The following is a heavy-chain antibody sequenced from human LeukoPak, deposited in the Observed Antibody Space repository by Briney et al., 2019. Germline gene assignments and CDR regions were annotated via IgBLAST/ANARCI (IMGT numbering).Heavy chain of an antibody. D-gene: IGHD6-19*01. CDR1: GFTFSGYW. V-gene: IGHV3-74*01. CDR3: AREDAVAGTQINWFDP. Sequence: PGGSLRLSCAASGFTFSGYWMHWVRQAPGKGLVWVSRINSDGSSTTYADSVKGRFTISRDNAKNTLYLQMNSLRAEDTAVYYCAREDAVAGTQINWFDPWGQGTLATVSS. CDR2: INSDGSST. J-gene: IGHJ5*02.